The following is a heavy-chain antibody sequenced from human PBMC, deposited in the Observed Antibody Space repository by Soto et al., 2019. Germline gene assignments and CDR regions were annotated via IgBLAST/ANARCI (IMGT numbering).Heavy chain of an antibody. D-gene: IGHD5-18*01. Sequence: EVQLVESGGGLVQPGGSLRLSCAASGFTVSSNYMSWVRQAPGKGLEWVSVIYSGGSTYYADSVKGRFTISRDNSKNTLYLQMNSRRAEDTAVYYCARGRYSSYYYYYYMDVWGKGTTVTVSS. CDR1: GFTVSSNY. CDR2: IYSGGST. CDR3: ARGRYSSYYYYYYMDV. J-gene: IGHJ6*03. V-gene: IGHV3-66*01.